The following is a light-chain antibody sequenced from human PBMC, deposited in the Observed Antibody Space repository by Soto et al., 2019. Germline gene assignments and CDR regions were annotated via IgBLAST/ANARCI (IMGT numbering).Light chain of an antibody. V-gene: IGLV2-14*01. CDR2: EVN. CDR3: SSFTNSKTGV. J-gene: IGLJ3*02. Sequence: QSVLTQPASVSGSPGQSITISCTGTSSDVGGYNYVSWYQQHPGKAPKLMIFEVNNRPSGVSNRFSGSKSGNTASLTISGLQAEDEADYYCSSFTNSKTGVFGGGTKVTVL. CDR1: SSDVGGYNY.